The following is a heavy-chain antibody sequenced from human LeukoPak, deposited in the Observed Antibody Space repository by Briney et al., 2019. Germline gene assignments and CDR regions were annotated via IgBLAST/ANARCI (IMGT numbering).Heavy chain of an antibody. CDR1: GGSFSGYY. D-gene: IGHD3-9*01. CDR3: ARGAALRYFDC. J-gene: IGHJ4*02. Sequence: SETLSLTCAVYGGSFSGYYWSWIRQPPGKGLEWIGEINHSGSTNYNPSLKSRVTISVDTSKNQFSLKLSSVTAADTAVYYCARGAALRYFDCWGQGTLVTVSS. V-gene: IGHV4-34*01. CDR2: INHSGST.